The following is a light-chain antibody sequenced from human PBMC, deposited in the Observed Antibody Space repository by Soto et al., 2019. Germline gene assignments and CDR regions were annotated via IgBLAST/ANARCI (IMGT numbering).Light chain of an antibody. Sequence: QSVLTQPPSMSGAPGQRVTISCTGSSSNIGAGYDVHWYQLLPGTAPKLLIYGNTNRPSGVPDRFSGSKSGTSASLAITGLXAEDEADYYCQSHDSSLNSWVFGGGTKLTVL. CDR1: SSNIGAGYD. CDR2: GNT. V-gene: IGLV1-40*01. CDR3: QSHDSSLNSWV. J-gene: IGLJ3*02.